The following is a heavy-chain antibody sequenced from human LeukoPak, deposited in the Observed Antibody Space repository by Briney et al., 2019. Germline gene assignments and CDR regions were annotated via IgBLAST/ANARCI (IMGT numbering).Heavy chain of an antibody. CDR2: ICGSGGST. Sequence: GGSLRLSCAASGFTFSSYAMNWVRQAPGKGLEWVSAICGSGGSTYYADSVKGRFTTSRENSKNTLYLQMNSLRAEDTAVYYCANSRGKYSCSGGSCNSWGQGTLVTVSS. V-gene: IGHV3-23*01. D-gene: IGHD2-15*01. CDR3: ANSRGKYSCSGGSCNS. J-gene: IGHJ5*02. CDR1: GFTFSSYA.